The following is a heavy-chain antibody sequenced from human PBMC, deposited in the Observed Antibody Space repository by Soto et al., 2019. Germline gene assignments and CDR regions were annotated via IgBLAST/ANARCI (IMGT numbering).Heavy chain of an antibody. D-gene: IGHD3-22*01. CDR2: IDPTDSYT. V-gene: IGHV5-10-1*01. J-gene: IGHJ4*02. CDR1: GYSFTTYW. CDR3: SYLTLAQGSRAYHIFDY. Sequence: PGESLKISCQASGYSFTTYWISWVRQMPGKGLECMGRIDPTDSYTDYGPSFEGHVTMSVDRSINTAYLEWSSLKASDSAMYYCSYLTLAQGSRAYHIFDYWGQGTLVTVSS.